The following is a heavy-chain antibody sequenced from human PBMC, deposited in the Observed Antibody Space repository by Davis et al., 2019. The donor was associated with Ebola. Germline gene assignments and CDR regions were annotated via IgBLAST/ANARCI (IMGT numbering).Heavy chain of an antibody. J-gene: IGHJ4*02. Sequence: ASVKVSCKASGYTFTGYYMHWVRQAPGQGLEWMGWINPNSGGTNYAQKFQGWVTMTRDTSISTAYMELSRLRSDDTAVYYCAREVIYYYGSGSYQYYFDYWGQGTLVTVSS. CDR2: INPNSGGT. CDR1: GYTFTGYY. CDR3: AREVIYYYGSGSYQYYFDY. D-gene: IGHD3-10*01. V-gene: IGHV1-2*04.